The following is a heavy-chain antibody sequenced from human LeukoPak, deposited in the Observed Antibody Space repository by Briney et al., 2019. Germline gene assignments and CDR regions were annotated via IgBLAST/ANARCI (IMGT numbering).Heavy chain of an antibody. CDR2: IYYSGST. D-gene: IGHD2-21*02. CDR3: ARERPAYCGGDCYPGALDI. Sequence: ASETLSLTCTVSGGSISSYYWSWIRQPPGKGLEWIGYIYYSGSTNYNPSLKSRVTISVDTSKNQFSLKLSSVTAADTAVYYCARERPAYCGGDCYPGALDIWGQGTMVTVSS. V-gene: IGHV4-59*01. CDR1: GGSISSYY. J-gene: IGHJ3*02.